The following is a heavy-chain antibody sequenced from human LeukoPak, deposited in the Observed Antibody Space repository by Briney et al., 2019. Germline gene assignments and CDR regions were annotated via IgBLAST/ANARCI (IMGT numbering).Heavy chain of an antibody. J-gene: IGHJ5*02. CDR3: ARDTRLRGTNWFDP. D-gene: IGHD4-17*01. CDR2: VSHSGPT. V-gene: IGHV4-31*03. CDR1: SGSVSSGNYY. Sequence: SETLSLTCTVSSGSVSSGNYYWSWIRQHPGKGLEWIGYVSHSGPTDINPSLKSRATIAVDTSTNQFSLRLTSVTAADTAIYYCARDTRLRGTNWFDPWGQGTLVTVSS.